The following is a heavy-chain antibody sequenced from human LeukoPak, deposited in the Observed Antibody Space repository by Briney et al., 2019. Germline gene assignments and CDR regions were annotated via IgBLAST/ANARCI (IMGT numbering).Heavy chain of an antibody. CDR1: GYTFTSYG. Sequence: ASVKVSCKASGYTFTSYGISWVRQAPGQGLEWMGWISAYNGNTNYAQKLQGRVTMTRDTSTSTAYMELRSLRSDDTAVYYCASVVRGVIGYWFDPWGQGTLVTVSS. J-gene: IGHJ5*02. D-gene: IGHD3-10*01. V-gene: IGHV1-18*01. CDR2: ISAYNGNT. CDR3: ASVVRGVIGYWFDP.